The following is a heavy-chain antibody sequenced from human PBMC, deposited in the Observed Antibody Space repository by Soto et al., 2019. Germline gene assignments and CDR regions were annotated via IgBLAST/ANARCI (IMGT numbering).Heavy chain of an antibody. CDR3: ARESEDLTSNFDY. Sequence: GGALRLSCAASGFTCTRFIMNWVRQAPGKGLEWVSSISSTTNYIYYGDSMKGRFTISRDNAKNSLYLEMNSLRAEDTAVYYCARESEDLTSNFDYWGQGTLVPVSP. CDR2: ISSTTNYI. V-gene: IGHV3-21*06. J-gene: IGHJ4*02. CDR1: GFTCTRFI.